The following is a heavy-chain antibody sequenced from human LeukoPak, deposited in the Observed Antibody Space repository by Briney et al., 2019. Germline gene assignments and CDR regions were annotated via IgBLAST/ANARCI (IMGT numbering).Heavy chain of an antibody. Sequence: GGSLRLSCAASGFTFSTYAMSWVPQAPEKGLQWVSAICASGADTYYAESVKGRFTISRDNAKNTLYLHMTSLGAEDTAVYFCARRPRDISGNYLGAFEAWGQGTTVTVSS. J-gene: IGHJ3*01. CDR2: ICASGADT. D-gene: IGHD3-22*01. CDR1: GFTFSTYA. CDR3: ARRPRDISGNYLGAFEA. V-gene: IGHV3-23*01.